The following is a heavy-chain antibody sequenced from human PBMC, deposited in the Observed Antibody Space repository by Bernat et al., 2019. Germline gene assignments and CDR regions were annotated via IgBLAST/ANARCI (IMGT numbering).Heavy chain of an antibody. J-gene: IGHJ4*02. D-gene: IGHD4-17*01. V-gene: IGHV3-74*01. Sequence: EVQLVESGGGLVQPGGSLRLSCAASGFTLSNYWMNWVRQAPGKGLVWVSLIQSDGRSTSYADSVKGRFTISRDNSKNTLYLQMNSLRAEDTAVYYCARERAVTRNFDYWGQGTLVTVSS. CDR2: IQSDGRST. CDR3: ARERAVTRNFDY. CDR1: GFTLSNYW.